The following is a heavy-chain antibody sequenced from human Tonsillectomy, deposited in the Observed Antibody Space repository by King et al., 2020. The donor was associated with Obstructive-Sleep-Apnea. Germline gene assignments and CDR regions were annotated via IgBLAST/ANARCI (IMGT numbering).Heavy chain of an antibody. CDR3: ARHNLGYCSSANCYAVDY. V-gene: IGHV5-10-1*03. Sequence: QLVQSGAEVKKPGESLKISCKASGYIFTTYWLSWVRQMPGKGLEWMGKIDPSDSYTNYSPSFQGHFTISADKSISTAYLQWSSLKASDTAMYYCARHNLGYCSSANCYAVDYWGQGTLVTVSS. J-gene: IGHJ4*02. CDR1: GYIFTTYW. CDR2: IDPSDSYT. D-gene: IGHD2-2*01.